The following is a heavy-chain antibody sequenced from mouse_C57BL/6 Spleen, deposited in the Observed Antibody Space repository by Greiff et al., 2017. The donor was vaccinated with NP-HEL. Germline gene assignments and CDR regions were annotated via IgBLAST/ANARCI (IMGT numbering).Heavy chain of an antibody. CDR2: IRSKSNNYAT. Sequence: EVHLVESGGGLVQPKGSLKLSCAASGFSFNTYAMNWVRQAPGKGLEWVARIRSKSNNYATYYADSVKDRFTISRDDSESMLYLQMNNLKTEDTAMYCCVRHEETEFPRRYYGSSPWFAYWGQGTLVTVSA. CDR3: VRHEETEFPRRYYGSSPWFAY. J-gene: IGHJ3*01. CDR1: GFSFNTYA. V-gene: IGHV10-1*01. D-gene: IGHD1-1*01.